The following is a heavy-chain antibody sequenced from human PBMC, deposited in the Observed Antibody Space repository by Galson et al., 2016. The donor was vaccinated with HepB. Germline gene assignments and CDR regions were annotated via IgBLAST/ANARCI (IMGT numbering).Heavy chain of an antibody. CDR2: ISYDGSEK. CDR1: GSTFINYD. D-gene: IGHD5-18*01. CDR3: AREGGGEGVRRMVTAMDV. Sequence: SLRLSCAASGSTFINYDMHWVRQAPGKGLEWVAFISYDGSEKYYAASVKGRFTISRDNSKNTLYLQMNGLRAEETAVYYCAREGGGEGVRRMVTAMDVWGQGTTVTVSS. V-gene: IGHV3-30*04. J-gene: IGHJ6*02.